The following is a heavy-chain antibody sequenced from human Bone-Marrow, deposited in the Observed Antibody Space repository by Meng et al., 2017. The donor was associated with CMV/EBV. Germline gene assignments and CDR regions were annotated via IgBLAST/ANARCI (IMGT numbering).Heavy chain of an antibody. CDR3: ARGLGAWNYKYFDY. Sequence: SVYGESFSGYYWSWIRQPQGKGLEWIGERNHSGSTNYNPYLKSRVTISVDTSKNQFSMKLSSVTAADTAVYYCARGLGAWNYKYFDYWGQGTLVTVSS. V-gene: IGHV4-34*01. CDR1: GESFSGYY. CDR2: RNHSGST. D-gene: IGHD1-7*01. J-gene: IGHJ4*02.